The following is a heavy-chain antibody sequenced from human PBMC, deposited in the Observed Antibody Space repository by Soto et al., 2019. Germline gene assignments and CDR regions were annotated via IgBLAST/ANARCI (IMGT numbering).Heavy chain of an antibody. CDR3: ARHPTVTRRREYFDL. Sequence: QLQLQESGPGLVKPSETLSLTCTVSGGSISSSSYYWGWIRQPPGKGLEWIGSIYYSGSTYYNPSLKSRVTISVDTSKNQFSLKLSSVTAADTAVYYCARHPTVTRRREYFDLWGRGTLVTVSS. CDR2: IYYSGST. J-gene: IGHJ2*01. D-gene: IGHD4-17*01. CDR1: GGSISSSSYY. V-gene: IGHV4-39*01.